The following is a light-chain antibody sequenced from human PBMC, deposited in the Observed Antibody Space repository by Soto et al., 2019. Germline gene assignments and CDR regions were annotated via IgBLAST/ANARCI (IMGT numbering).Light chain of an antibody. Sequence: EIVLTQSPGTLSLSPGERATLSCRASQSISSSYLAWYQQKPGQAPRLLIYGASSRATGIPDRFSGSGSGTDFTITISRLEPEDFAVYYCNPFRTFGPGTKVDIK. CDR1: QSISSSY. J-gene: IGKJ3*01. V-gene: IGKV3-20*01. CDR3: NPFRT. CDR2: GAS.